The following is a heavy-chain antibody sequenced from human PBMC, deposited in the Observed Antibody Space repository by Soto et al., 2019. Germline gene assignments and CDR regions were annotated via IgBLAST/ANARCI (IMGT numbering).Heavy chain of an antibody. D-gene: IGHD2-2*01. Sequence: SETLSLTCTVSGGSISSYYWSWIRQPPGKGLEWIGYIYYSGSTNYNPSLKSRVTISVDTSKNQFSLKLSSVTTADTAVYYCARVVPAAMAFDIWGQGTMVTVSS. V-gene: IGHV4-59*01. CDR3: ARVVPAAMAFDI. CDR1: GGSISSYY. J-gene: IGHJ3*02. CDR2: IYYSGST.